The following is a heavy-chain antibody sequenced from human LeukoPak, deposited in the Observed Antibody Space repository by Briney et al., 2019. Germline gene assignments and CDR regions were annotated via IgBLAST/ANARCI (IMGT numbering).Heavy chain of an antibody. CDR2: IYYSGST. Sequence: SETLSLTCTVSGGSISSYYWSWIRQPPGKGLEWIGYIYYSGSTNCNPSLKSRVTISVDTSKNQFSLKLSSVTAADTAVYYCARGLSDSWSYYFDYWGQGTLVTVSS. V-gene: IGHV4-59*01. CDR1: GGSISSYY. D-gene: IGHD6-13*01. J-gene: IGHJ4*02. CDR3: ARGLSDSWSYYFDY.